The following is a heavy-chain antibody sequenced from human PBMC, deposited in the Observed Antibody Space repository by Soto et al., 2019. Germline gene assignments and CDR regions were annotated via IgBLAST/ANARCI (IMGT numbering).Heavy chain of an antibody. V-gene: IGHV3-73*01. CDR2: IRSKANSYAT. J-gene: IGHJ4*02. CDR3: TSVWSGYDSYYFDY. D-gene: IGHD5-12*01. Sequence: VGSLRLSCAASGFTFSGSAMHWVRQASGKGLEWVGRIRSKANSYATAYAASVEGRFTISRDDSKNTAYLQMNSLKTEDTAVYYCTSVWSGYDSYYFDYWGQGTLVTVSS. CDR1: GFTFSGSA.